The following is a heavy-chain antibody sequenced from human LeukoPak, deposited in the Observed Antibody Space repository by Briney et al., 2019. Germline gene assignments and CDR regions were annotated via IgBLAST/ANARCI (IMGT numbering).Heavy chain of an antibody. V-gene: IGHV4-4*09. CDR2: ITTSGST. CDR3: ARLIPITRTTDYFDY. Sequence: SETLCLTCTVSGASISSHYWSLIRQPPGKGLEYIGYITTSGSTNYQPSLKSRVTISVDTSKNQFSLKLRSVTAADTAIYYCARLIPITRTTDYFDYWGQGALVTVSS. CDR1: GASISSHY. D-gene: IGHD1-7*01. J-gene: IGHJ4*02.